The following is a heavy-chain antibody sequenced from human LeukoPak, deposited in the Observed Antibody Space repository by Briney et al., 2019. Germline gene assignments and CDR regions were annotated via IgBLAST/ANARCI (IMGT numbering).Heavy chain of an antibody. D-gene: IGHD2-8*01. Sequence: GGSLRLSCAASGFTFSSYSMNWVRQAPGKGLEWVSYISSSSSTIYYADSVKGRFTISRDNAKKSLYLQMNSLRAEDTAVYYCARDYVSTEDAFDIWGQGTMVTVSS. CDR2: ISSSSSTI. V-gene: IGHV3-48*01. J-gene: IGHJ3*02. CDR3: ARDYVSTEDAFDI. CDR1: GFTFSSYS.